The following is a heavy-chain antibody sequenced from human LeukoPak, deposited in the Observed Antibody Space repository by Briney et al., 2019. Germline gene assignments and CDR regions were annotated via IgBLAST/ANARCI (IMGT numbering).Heavy chain of an antibody. J-gene: IGHJ5*02. D-gene: IGHD1-1*01. CDR3: ARVAAWNDVDWFDP. CDR1: GYTFTSYG. Sequence: ASVKVSCKASGYTFTSYGISWVRQAPGQGLEWMGWISAYNGNTSYAQKLQGRVTMTTDTSTSTAYMELRSLRSDDTAVYYCARVAAWNDVDWFDPWGQGTLVTVSS. CDR2: ISAYNGNT. V-gene: IGHV1-18*01.